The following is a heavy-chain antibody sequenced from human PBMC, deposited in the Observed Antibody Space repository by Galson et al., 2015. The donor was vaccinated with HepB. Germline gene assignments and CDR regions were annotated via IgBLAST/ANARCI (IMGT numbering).Heavy chain of an antibody. CDR3: ASGYSSRSSSALDY. CDR2: ISAYNGNT. D-gene: IGHD5-18*01. J-gene: IGHJ4*02. Sequence: QSGAEVKKPGASVKVSCKASGYSFTSFAISWVRQAPGQGLEWMGWISAYNGNTNYAQKLQGRVTMPTDTSTSTAYMELRGLRSDDTAVYYCASGYSSRSSSALDYWGQGTLVTVSS. V-gene: IGHV1-18*04. CDR1: GYSFTSFA.